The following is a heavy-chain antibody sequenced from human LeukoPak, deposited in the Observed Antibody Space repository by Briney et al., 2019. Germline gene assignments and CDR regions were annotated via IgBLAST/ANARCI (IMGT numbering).Heavy chain of an antibody. V-gene: IGHV4-4*02. CDR1: GGSISSSNW. CDR2: IYHSGST. D-gene: IGHD5-18*01. Sequence: SETLSLTCAVSGGSISSSNWWSWVRQPPGKGLEWIGEIYHSGSTNYNPSLKSRVTISVDKSKNQFSLKLSSVTAADTAVYYCARGPSIQLWFYFDYWGQGTLVTVSS. J-gene: IGHJ4*02. CDR3: ARGPSIQLWFYFDY.